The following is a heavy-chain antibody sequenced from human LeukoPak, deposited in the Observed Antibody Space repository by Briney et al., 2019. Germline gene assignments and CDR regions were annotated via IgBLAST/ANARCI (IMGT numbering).Heavy chain of an antibody. Sequence: GGSLRLSCAASGFSFSSSYMSWVRQAPGKGLEWVSVIYSAGPTHYADSVTGRFTISRDKSENTLHLQMNSLRAEDTAIYYCARESVGSHAIDYWGQGTLVTVSS. CDR3: ARESVGSHAIDY. CDR1: GFSFSSSY. CDR2: IYSAGPT. V-gene: IGHV3-53*01. D-gene: IGHD4-23*01. J-gene: IGHJ4*02.